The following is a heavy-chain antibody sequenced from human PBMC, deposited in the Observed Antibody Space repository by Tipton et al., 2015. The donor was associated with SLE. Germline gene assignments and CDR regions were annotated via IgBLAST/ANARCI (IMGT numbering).Heavy chain of an antibody. CDR1: GHSISSGDYF. J-gene: IGHJ6*03. Sequence: TLSLTCSVSGHSISSGDYFWSWVRRPAGKGLEWVGRVYANGKINYSPSLKSRLSISVDTSKNQFSLKLRNVTAADTGVYYCAKDAIRGSSGYYYMDVWGKGTTVTVSS. V-gene: IGHV4-61*02. CDR3: AKDAIRGSSGYYYMDV. CDR2: VYANGKI. D-gene: IGHD5-12*01.